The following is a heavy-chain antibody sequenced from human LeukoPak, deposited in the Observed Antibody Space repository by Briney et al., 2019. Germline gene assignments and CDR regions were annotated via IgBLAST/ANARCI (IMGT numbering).Heavy chain of an antibody. CDR2: IYWDDDK. V-gene: IGHV2-5*02. D-gene: IGHD3-16*02. J-gene: IGHJ1*01. CDR1: AFSLSTSGVG. CDR3: AHVMITFGGVIVRIEYFQH. Sequence: SGPTLVNPTQTLTLTCTFSAFSLSTSGVGVGWIRQPPGKALEWLALIYWDDDKRYSPSLKSRLTITKDTSKNQVVLTMTNMDPVDTATYYCAHVMITFGGVIVRIEYFQHWGQGTLVTVSS.